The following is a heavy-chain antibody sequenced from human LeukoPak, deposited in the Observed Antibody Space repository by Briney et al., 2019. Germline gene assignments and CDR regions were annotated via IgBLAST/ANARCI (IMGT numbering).Heavy chain of an antibody. CDR2: ISYDGSNK. CDR3: AKEAPSYYYDSSGSGAFDI. D-gene: IGHD3-22*01. J-gene: IGHJ3*02. V-gene: IGHV3-30*04. CDR1: GFTFSSCT. Sequence: PGGSLRLSCAASGFTFSSCTMHWVRQAPGKGLEWVAVISYDGSNKYYADSVKGRFTISRDNSKNTLYLQMNSLRAEDTAVYYCAKEAPSYYYDSSGSGAFDIWGQGTMVTVSS.